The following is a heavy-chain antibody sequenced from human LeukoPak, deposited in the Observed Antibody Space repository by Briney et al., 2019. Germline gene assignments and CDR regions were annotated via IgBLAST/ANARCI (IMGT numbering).Heavy chain of an antibody. CDR3: ATEASGLNWFDP. V-gene: IGHV1-2*02. Sequence: ASVKVSFKASGYTFIDYYIHWVRQAPGQGLEWMGWINPNSGGTNYAQNFQGRVTMTRDTSITTTYMELSRLTPDDSAVYFCATEASGLNWFDPWGQGPLVTVSS. J-gene: IGHJ5*02. CDR2: INPNSGGT. CDR1: GYTFIDYY. D-gene: IGHD3-3*01.